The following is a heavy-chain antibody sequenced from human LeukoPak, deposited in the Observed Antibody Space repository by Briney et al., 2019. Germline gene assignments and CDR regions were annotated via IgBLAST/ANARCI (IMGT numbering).Heavy chain of an antibody. Sequence: SVKVSCKASGYTFTSYGISWVRQAPGQGLEWMGRIIPILGIANYAQKFQGRVTITADKSTSTAYMELSSLRSEDTAMYYCAREALNYYYGMDVWGQGTTVTVSS. CDR3: AREALNYYYGMDV. CDR2: IIPILGIA. CDR1: GYTFTSYG. V-gene: IGHV1-69*04. J-gene: IGHJ6*02.